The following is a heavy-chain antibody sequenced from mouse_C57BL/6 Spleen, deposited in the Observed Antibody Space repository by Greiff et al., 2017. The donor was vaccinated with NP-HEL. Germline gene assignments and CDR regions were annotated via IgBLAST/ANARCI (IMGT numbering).Heavy chain of an antibody. CDR1: GFTFSSYG. Sequence: DVKLVESGGDLVKPGGSLKLSCAASGFTFSSYGMSWVRQTPDKRLEWVATISSGGSYTYYPDSVKGRFTISRDNAKNTLYLQMSSLKSEDTAMYYCARHETYYDYDGAWFAYWGQGTLVTVSA. CDR3: ARHETYYDYDGAWFAY. CDR2: ISSGGSYT. D-gene: IGHD2-4*01. J-gene: IGHJ3*01. V-gene: IGHV5-6*02.